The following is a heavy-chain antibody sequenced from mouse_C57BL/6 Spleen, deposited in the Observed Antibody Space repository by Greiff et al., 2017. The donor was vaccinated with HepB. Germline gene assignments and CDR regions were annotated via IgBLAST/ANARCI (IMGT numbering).Heavy chain of an antibody. D-gene: IGHD1-1*01. J-gene: IGHJ2*01. CDR1: GYTFTSYW. Sequence: QVQLQQPGAELVRPGSSVKLSCKASGYTFTSYWMDWVKQRPGQGLEWIGNIYPSDSETHYNQKFKDKATLTVDKSSSTAYMQLSSLTSEDSAVYYCARYITTVDYFDYWGQGTTLTVSS. CDR2: IYPSDSET. V-gene: IGHV1-61*01. CDR3: ARYITTVDYFDY.